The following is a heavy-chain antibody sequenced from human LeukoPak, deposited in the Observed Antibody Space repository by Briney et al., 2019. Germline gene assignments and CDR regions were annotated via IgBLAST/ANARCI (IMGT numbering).Heavy chain of an antibody. CDR2: ISGAGST. CDR3: TRIRLDYSETRIDSFDV. Sequence: GGSLRLSCAASGFTVSSNYMSWVRQAPGKGLEWVSLISGAGSTYYADSVKGRFTISRHNSNTLYLQMNSLKPEDTAVYYCTRIRLDYSETRIDSFDVWGQGTMVTVS. V-gene: IGHV3-53*04. D-gene: IGHD3-22*01. CDR1: GFTVSSNY. J-gene: IGHJ3*01.